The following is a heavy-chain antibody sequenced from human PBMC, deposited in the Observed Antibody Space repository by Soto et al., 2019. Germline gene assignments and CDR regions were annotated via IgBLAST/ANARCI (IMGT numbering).Heavy chain of an antibody. CDR2: IYYSGST. J-gene: IGHJ6*02. CDR1: GGSISSYY. Sequence: PSETLSLTCTVSGGSISSYYWSLIRQPPGKGLEWIGNIYYSGSTNYNPSLKSRVTISVDTSKNQFSLKLSSVTAADTAVYYCARERYYGMDVWGQGTTVTVSS. V-gene: IGHV4-59*01. CDR3: ARERYYGMDV.